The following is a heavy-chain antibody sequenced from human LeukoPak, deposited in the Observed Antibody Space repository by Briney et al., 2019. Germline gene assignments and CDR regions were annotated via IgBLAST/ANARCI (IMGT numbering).Heavy chain of an antibody. Sequence: SENLSLTCTVSGGSISSSSYYWGWIRQPPGKGLEWIGSIYYSGSTYYNPSLKSRVTISVDTSKNQFSLKLSSVTAADTAVYYCARDRTSVYGMDVWGQGTTVTVSS. J-gene: IGHJ6*02. CDR3: ARDRTSVYGMDV. CDR1: GGSISSSSYY. CDR2: IYYSGST. V-gene: IGHV4-39*07. D-gene: IGHD2-2*01.